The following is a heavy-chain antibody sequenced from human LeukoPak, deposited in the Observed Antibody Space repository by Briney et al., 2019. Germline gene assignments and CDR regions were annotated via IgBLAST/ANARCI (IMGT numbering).Heavy chain of an antibody. Sequence: GSLRLSCAASEFTFNNYAMHWVRQAPGKGLEWVAVISYDGSNKYYADSVRGRFTISRDNSKNALYLQMNSLRAGDTAVYYCGRDPNGDYVGAFEFWGQGTLVTVSS. CDR1: EFTFNNYA. J-gene: IGHJ3*01. D-gene: IGHD4-17*01. CDR2: ISYDGSNK. V-gene: IGHV3-30*04. CDR3: GRDPNGDYVGAFEF.